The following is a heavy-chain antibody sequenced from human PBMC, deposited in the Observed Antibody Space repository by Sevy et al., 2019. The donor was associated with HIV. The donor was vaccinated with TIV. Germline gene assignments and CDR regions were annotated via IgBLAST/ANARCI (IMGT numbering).Heavy chain of an antibody. CDR3: AREGSSHSMDV. V-gene: IGHV3-48*03. CDR2: ISSSGSTI. D-gene: IGHD1-26*01. J-gene: IGHJ6*02. CDR1: GISFSSYE. Sequence: GESLKISCAASGISFSSYEMNWVRQAPGKGLEWVSYISSSGSTIYDADSVKGRFTVSRDNAKNSQFLQMNSLRAEDTGVYYCAREGSSHSMDVWGQGTTVTVSS.